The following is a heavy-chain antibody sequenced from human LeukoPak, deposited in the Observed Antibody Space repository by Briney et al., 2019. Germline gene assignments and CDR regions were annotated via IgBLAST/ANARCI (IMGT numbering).Heavy chain of an antibody. CDR1: GGSISSGGYS. V-gene: IGHV4-30-2*01. CDR2: IYHSGST. J-gene: IGHJ6*03. Sequence: PSQTLSLTCAVSGGSISSGGYSWSWIRQPPGKGLEWIGYIYHSGSTNYNPSLKSRVIISADTSKNQFSLKLSSVTAADTAVYYCARGAFDFWSGYQYYMDVWGKGTTVTVSS. CDR3: ARGAFDFWSGYQYYMDV. D-gene: IGHD3-3*01.